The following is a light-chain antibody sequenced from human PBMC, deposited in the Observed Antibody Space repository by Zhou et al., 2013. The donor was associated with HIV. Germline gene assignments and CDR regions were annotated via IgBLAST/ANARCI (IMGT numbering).Light chain of an antibody. Sequence: VLTQSPGTLSLSPGERATLSCRASQSVDSTYLAWYQHKPGQAPRLLIYGASSRAPGIPDRFSGSGSGTEFTLTISSLQSEDFAVYYCQQYNNWPTFGPGTKLEIK. J-gene: IGKJ2*01. CDR2: GAS. CDR3: QQYNNWPT. CDR1: QSVDSTY. V-gene: IGKV3D-15*01.